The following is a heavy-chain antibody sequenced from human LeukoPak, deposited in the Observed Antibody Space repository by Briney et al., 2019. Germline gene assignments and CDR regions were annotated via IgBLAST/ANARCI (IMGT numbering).Heavy chain of an antibody. J-gene: IGHJ4*02. CDR2: ISGSGGST. CDR3: AKVSAVAGKFDY. CDR1: GFTFSSYA. Sequence: GGSLRLSCAASGFTFSSYAMSWVRQAPGKGLEWVSAISGSGGSTYYADSVKGRFTISRDNSKNTLYLQMNNLRAEDTAVYYCAKVSAVAGKFDYWGQGTLVTVSS. D-gene: IGHD6-19*01. V-gene: IGHV3-23*01.